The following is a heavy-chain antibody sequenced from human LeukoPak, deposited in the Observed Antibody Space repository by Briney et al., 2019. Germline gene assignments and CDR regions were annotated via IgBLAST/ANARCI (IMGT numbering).Heavy chain of an antibody. V-gene: IGHV1-8*03. D-gene: IGHD4-17*01. CDR3: ARGLDARYDDYNSY. CDR1: GYTFTSYG. Sequence: ASVKVSCKASGYTFTSYGISWVRQAPGQGLEWMGWMNPNSGNTGYAQKFQGRVTITRNTSISTAYMELSSLRSEDTAVYYCARGLDARYDDYNSYWGQGTLVTVSS. J-gene: IGHJ4*02. CDR2: MNPNSGNT.